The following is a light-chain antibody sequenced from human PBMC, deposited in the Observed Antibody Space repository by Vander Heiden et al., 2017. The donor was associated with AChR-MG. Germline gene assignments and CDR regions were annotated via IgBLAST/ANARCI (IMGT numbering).Light chain of an antibody. Sequence: QSALSQPRSVSGSPGQPVTISCTGTSCDVGGYNYVSWYQQHPGKANKLMIYDVTKRPSVVPDRFSGSKSGNTASLTISGLQAEDEADYYRCSYAVSYTWVFGGGTNLTGL. CDR2: DVT. J-gene: IGLJ3*02. CDR1: SCDVGGYNY. V-gene: IGLV2-11*01. CDR3: CSYAVSYTWV.